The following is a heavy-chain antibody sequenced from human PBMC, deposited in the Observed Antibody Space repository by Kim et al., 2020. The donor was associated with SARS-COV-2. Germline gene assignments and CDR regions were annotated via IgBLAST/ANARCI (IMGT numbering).Heavy chain of an antibody. D-gene: IGHD3-10*01. Sequence: GGSLRLSCAASGFTFSSYGMHWVRQAPGKGLEWVAVIWYDGSNKYYADSVKGRFTISRDNSKNTLYLQMNSLRAEDTAVYYCARGTYYYGSGSLLIDYWGQGTLVTVSS. V-gene: IGHV3-33*01. CDR1: GFTFSSYG. J-gene: IGHJ4*02. CDR2: IWYDGSNK. CDR3: ARGTYYYGSGSLLIDY.